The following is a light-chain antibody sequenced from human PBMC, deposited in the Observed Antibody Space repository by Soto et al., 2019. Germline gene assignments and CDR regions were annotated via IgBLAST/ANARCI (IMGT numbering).Light chain of an antibody. Sequence: QSALTQPASVSGSPGQSITISCTGTSSDVGNYKYVSWYQQHPGKAPKLMIYEVSERPSGVPDRFSGSKSSNTASLTVSGLQAEDEADYYCSSYAGSNNFVFGTGTKVTVL. J-gene: IGLJ1*01. CDR1: SSDVGNYKY. V-gene: IGLV2-8*01. CDR3: SSYAGSNNFV. CDR2: EVS.